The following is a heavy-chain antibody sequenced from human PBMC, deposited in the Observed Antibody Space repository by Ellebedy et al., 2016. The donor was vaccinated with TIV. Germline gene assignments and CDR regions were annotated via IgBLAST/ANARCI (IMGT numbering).Heavy chain of an antibody. Sequence: ASVKVSCKASGYTFTSHGISWVRQAPGQGLEWMGGIIPIFGTANYAQKFQGRVTITADESTSTAYMELSSLRSEDTAVYYCASRSYYDILTGYYWGFDYWGQGTLVTVSS. CDR3: ASRSYYDILTGYYWGFDY. D-gene: IGHD3-9*01. CDR1: GYTFTSHG. V-gene: IGHV1-69*13. J-gene: IGHJ4*02. CDR2: IIPIFGTA.